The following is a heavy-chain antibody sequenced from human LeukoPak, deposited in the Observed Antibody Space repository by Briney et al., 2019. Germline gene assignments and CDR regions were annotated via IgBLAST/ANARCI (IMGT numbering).Heavy chain of an antibody. CDR3: ARHRGYYYGSGSNYYYCMDV. J-gene: IGHJ6*03. CDR2: IYTSGST. D-gene: IGHD3-10*01. Sequence: SETLSLTCTVSGGSISSYYWSWIRQPAGKGLEWIGRIYTSGSTNYNPSLKSRVTMSVDTSKNQFSLKLSSVTAADTAVYYCARHRGYYYGSGSNYYYCMDVWGKGTTVTVSS. V-gene: IGHV4-4*07. CDR1: GGSISSYY.